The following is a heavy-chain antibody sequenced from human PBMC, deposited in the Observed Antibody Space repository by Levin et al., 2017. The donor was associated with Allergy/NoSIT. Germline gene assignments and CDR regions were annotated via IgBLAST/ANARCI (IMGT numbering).Heavy chain of an antibody. CDR2: ISSTSSTI. D-gene: IGHD2-8*01. Sequence: GESLKISCAASGFAFSSYSMDWVRQAPGKGLEWLSYISSTSSTIYYADSVRGRFTISRDNAKNSLYLQMNSLRAEDTAVYYCARDKRGIFYGDYVDYWGQGTLVTVSS. CDR1: GFAFSSYS. J-gene: IGHJ4*02. CDR3: ARDKRGIFYGDYVDY. V-gene: IGHV3-48*01.